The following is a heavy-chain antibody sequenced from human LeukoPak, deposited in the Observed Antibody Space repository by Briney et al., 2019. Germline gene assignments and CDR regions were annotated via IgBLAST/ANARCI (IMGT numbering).Heavy chain of an antibody. CDR1: GFTVSSNY. CDR2: IYSGGST. D-gene: IGHD4-17*01. J-gene: IGHJ6*02. CDR3: ARDPDYGDYYYYYGMDV. Sequence: GGSLRLSCPASGFTVSSNYMSWVRQAPGKGLEWVSVIYSGGSTYYADSVKGRFTISSDNSKNTLYLQMNSLRAEDTAVYYCARDPDYGDYYYYYGMDVWGQGTTVTVSS. V-gene: IGHV3-66*01.